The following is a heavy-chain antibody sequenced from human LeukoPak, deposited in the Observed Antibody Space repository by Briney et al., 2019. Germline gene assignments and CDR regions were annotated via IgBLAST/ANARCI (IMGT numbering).Heavy chain of an antibody. J-gene: IGHJ6*03. CDR3: ARSGRLEKKYYYMDV. CDR2: IKHDGTEM. Sequence: GGSLGLSCAASGFTFSSYWMSWVRQAPGKGLECVANIKHDGTEMHLVDSVKGRFIISRDNARNSVFLQMDILRAEDTAVYYCARSGRLEKKYYYMDVWGKGTTVTVSS. CDR1: GFTFSSYW. D-gene: IGHD1-26*01. V-gene: IGHV3-7*01.